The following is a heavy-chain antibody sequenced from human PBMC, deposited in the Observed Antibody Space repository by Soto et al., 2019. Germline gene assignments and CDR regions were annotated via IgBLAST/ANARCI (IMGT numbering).Heavy chain of an antibody. Sequence: GSLRLSCAASGFTFSGSAMHWVRQASGKGLEWVGRIRSKANSYATAYAASVKGRFTISRDDSKNTAYLQMNSLKTEDTAVYYCTRHKAARPFDYWGQGTLVTVSS. J-gene: IGHJ4*02. CDR3: TRHKAARPFDY. CDR1: GFTFSGSA. CDR2: IRSKANSYAT. V-gene: IGHV3-73*01. D-gene: IGHD6-6*01.